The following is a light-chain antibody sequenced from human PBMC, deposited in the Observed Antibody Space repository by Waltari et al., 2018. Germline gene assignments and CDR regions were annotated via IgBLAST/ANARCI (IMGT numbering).Light chain of an antibody. Sequence: QSALTQPRSVSGSPGQSVTISCTGTSSDVGGSYYVSWYQQHPGKAPKLILYDVTKRPSGVPGRFSGSKSGNTASLTISGLQAEDEADYYCCSYADTYTAVFGGGTKVTVL. CDR3: CSYADTYTAV. V-gene: IGLV2-11*01. CDR1: SSDVGGSYY. J-gene: IGLJ3*02. CDR2: DVT.